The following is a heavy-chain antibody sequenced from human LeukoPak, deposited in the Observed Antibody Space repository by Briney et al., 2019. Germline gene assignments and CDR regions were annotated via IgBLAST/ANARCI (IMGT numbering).Heavy chain of an antibody. D-gene: IGHD5-18*01. Sequence: ASVKVSCKASGYTFTSYGISWARQAPGQGLEWMGWISAYNGNTNYAQKLQGRVTMTTDTSTSTAYMELRSLRSDDTAVYYCARPGYNYGYSYFDYWGQGTLVTVSS. CDR3: ARPGYNYGYSYFDY. J-gene: IGHJ4*02. CDR1: GYTFTSYG. CDR2: ISAYNGNT. V-gene: IGHV1-18*01.